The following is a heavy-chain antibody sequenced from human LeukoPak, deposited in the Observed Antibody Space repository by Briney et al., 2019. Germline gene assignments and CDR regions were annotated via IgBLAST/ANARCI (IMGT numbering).Heavy chain of an antibody. CDR2: ISTSGTT. V-gene: IGHV4-4*07. CDR1: GGSITNYY. CDR3: ARSALVAVGATLDY. J-gene: IGHJ4*01. D-gene: IGHD1-26*01. Sequence: SETLSLICTVSGGSITNYYWYWFLQPAGKGLEWIGRISTSGTTNYNPSLKSRVTMSVDTSNNQFSLMLRSLTAADTAVYYCARSALVAVGATLDYWGHGALVTVSS.